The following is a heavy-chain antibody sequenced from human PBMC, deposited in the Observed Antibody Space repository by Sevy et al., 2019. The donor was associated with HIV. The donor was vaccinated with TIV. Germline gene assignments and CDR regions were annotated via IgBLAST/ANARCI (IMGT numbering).Heavy chain of an antibody. Sequence: GGSLRLSCAASGFTFSSYAMHWVRQAPGKGLEWVAVISYDGSNKYYADSVKGRFTISRDNSKNTLYLQMNSLRAGDTAVYYCARDLGSITMVRGVIDGMDVWGQGTTVTVSS. J-gene: IGHJ6*02. CDR3: ARDLGSITMVRGVIDGMDV. D-gene: IGHD3-10*01. CDR2: ISYDGSNK. V-gene: IGHV3-30*04. CDR1: GFTFSSYA.